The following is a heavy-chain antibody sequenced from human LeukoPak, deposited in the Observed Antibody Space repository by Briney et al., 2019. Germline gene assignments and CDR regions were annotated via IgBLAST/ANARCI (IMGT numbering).Heavy chain of an antibody. V-gene: IGHV1-2*02. CDR1: GYTFASYG. D-gene: IGHD2-2*01. J-gene: IGHJ3*02. Sequence: GASVKVSCKASGYTFASYGISWVRQAPGQGLEWMGWINPNSGGTNYAQKFQGRVTMTRDTSISTAYMELSRLRSDDTAVYYCASLWVVPAARNAFDIWGQGTMVTVSS. CDR3: ASLWVVPAARNAFDI. CDR2: INPNSGGT.